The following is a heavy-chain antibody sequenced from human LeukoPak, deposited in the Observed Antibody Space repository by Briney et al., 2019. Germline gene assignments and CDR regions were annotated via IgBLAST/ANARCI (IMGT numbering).Heavy chain of an antibody. CDR1: EFTFSRFW. J-gene: IGHJ3*02. CDR2: INQDGGER. D-gene: IGHD2-15*01. V-gene: IGHV3-7*01. Sequence: GGSLRLSCAASEFTFSRFWMSWVRQAPGKGLEWVANINQDGGERNYVDSVKGRLTISRDNAKSSLYLQMNSLRAEDTAVYYCATEVGTPDIRSAFEIWGQGTMVTVSS. CDR3: ATEVGTPDIRSAFEI.